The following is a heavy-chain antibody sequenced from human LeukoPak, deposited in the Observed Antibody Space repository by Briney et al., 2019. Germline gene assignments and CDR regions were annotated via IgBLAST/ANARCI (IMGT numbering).Heavy chain of an antibody. CDR2: TYYRSKLYN. D-gene: IGHD6-13*01. J-gene: IGHJ6*03. V-gene: IGHV6-1*01. CDR1: GDIVSSNSAA. CDR3: ASSPLSGYSSSWVPHYYYMDV. Sequence: ASQTLSLTCALSGDIVSSNSAAWHWSRQSPSRGLEWLGRTYYRSKLYNDYAVSVKSRITINPDTSKNQFSLQLNSVTPEDTAVYYCASSPLSGYSSSWVPHYYYMDVWGKGTTVTISS.